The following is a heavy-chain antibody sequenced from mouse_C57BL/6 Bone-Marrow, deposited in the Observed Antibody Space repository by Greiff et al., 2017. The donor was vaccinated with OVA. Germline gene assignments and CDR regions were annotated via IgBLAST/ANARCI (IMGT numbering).Heavy chain of an antibody. CDR3: AREGIYYYGRDYFDD. V-gene: IGHV1-76*01. J-gene: IGHJ2*01. D-gene: IGHD1-1*01. CDR2: IYPGSGNT. CDR1: GYTFTDYY. Sequence: VQLQQSGAELVRPGASVKLSCKASGYTFTDYYINWVKQRPGQGLEWIARIYPGSGNTYYNEKFKGKATLTAEKSSSTAYMQLSSLTSEDSAVYFCAREGIYYYGRDYFDDWGQGTTLTVSS.